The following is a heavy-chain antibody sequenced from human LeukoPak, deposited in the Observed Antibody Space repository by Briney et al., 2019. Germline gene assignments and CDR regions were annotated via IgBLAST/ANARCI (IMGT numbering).Heavy chain of an antibody. J-gene: IGHJ4*02. V-gene: IGHV3-11*01. CDR1: GLTFSDYT. CDR3: ARDIYFDY. CDR2: ISSSGSTI. Sequence: GGPLSFSFPPPGLTFSDYTMSGIPRAPGKGLEWVSYISSSGSTIYYADSVKGRFTISRDNAKNSLYLQMNSLRAEDTAVYYCARDIYFDYWGQGTLVTVSS.